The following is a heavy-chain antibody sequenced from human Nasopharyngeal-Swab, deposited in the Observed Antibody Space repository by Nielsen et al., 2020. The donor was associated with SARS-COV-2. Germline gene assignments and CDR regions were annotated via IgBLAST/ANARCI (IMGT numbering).Heavy chain of an antibody. V-gene: IGHV1-69*04. CDR3: AREGEMATATFDY. Sequence: SVKVSCKASGGTFSSYAISWVRQAPGQGLEWMGRIIPILGIANYAQNFQGRVTITSDKSTSTAYMELSSLRAEDTAVYYCAREGEMATATFDYWGQGTLVTVSS. D-gene: IGHD5-24*01. CDR2: IIPILGIA. J-gene: IGHJ4*02. CDR1: GGTFSSYA.